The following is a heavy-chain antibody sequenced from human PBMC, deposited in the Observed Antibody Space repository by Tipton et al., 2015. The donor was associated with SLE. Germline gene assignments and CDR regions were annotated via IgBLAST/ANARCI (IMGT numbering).Heavy chain of an antibody. Sequence: TLSLTCTVSGDSFTRHYWSWIRQSAGRGLEWIGRIYSSGDRDYNPSLRSRVTMSIDASQNRVSLRLKSVSAADTAVYYCARGSDGEYVRYFDVWGPGTLVTVSS. J-gene: IGHJ2*01. V-gene: IGHV4-4*07. CDR1: GDSFTRHY. CDR3: ARGSDGEYVRYFDV. CDR2: IYSSGDR. D-gene: IGHD4-17*01.